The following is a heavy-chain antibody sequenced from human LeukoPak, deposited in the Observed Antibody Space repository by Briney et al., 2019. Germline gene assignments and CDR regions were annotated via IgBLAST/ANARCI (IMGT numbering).Heavy chain of an antibody. Sequence: GGSLRLSCAASGFTFSSYAMSWIRQAPGKGLEWVSSISSSSSYIYYADSVKGRFTISRDNAKNSLYLQMNSLRAEDTAVYYCARDMTAVAGTVDYWGQGTLVTVSS. CDR2: ISSSSSYI. D-gene: IGHD6-19*01. J-gene: IGHJ4*02. CDR1: GFTFSSYA. CDR3: ARDMTAVAGTVDY. V-gene: IGHV3-21*01.